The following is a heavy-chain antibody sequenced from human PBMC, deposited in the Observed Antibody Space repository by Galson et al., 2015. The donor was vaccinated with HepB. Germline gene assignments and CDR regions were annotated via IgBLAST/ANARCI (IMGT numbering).Heavy chain of an antibody. CDR1: GSISRDGYY. V-gene: IGHV4-39*01. J-gene: IGHJ6*02. D-gene: IGHD6-6*01. CDR2: IYYSGST. CDR3: ALSIAARPGPWGTMDV. Sequence: GSISRDGYYWGWIRQPPGRGLEWIGSIYYSGSTFYNPSLKSRVTMSVDTSKNQFSLQLSSVTAADTAVYYCALSIAARPGPWGTMDVWGQGTTGSVSS.